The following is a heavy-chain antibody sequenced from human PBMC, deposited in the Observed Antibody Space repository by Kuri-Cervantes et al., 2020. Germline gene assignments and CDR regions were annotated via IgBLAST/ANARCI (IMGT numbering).Heavy chain of an antibody. V-gene: IGHV3-30*03. Sequence: GESLKISCAASGFTFSSYGMHWVRQAPGKGLEWVAVISYDGSNKYYADSVKGRFTISRDNSKNTLYLQMNSLRAEDTAVYYCARDAGRFRYHLDYWGQGTLVTVSS. J-gene: IGHJ4*02. CDR2: ISYDGSNK. CDR3: ARDAGRFRYHLDY. CDR1: GFTFSSYG. D-gene: IGHD2-2*01.